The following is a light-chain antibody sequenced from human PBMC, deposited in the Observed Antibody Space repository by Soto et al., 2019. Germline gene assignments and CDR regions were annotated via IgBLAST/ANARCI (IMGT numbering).Light chain of an antibody. CDR1: ISDVGRFDV. V-gene: IGLV2-23*01. Sequence: QAVLTQPDSVSGSLGQSITISCTGTISDVGRFDVVSWFQQHPGQVPELIIYEGSRRPSGVSSRFSGSKSGNTASLTISGLQAEDEADYSCCAYVSATTYAFGNGTKVTV. CDR3: CAYVSATTYA. J-gene: IGLJ1*01. CDR2: EGS.